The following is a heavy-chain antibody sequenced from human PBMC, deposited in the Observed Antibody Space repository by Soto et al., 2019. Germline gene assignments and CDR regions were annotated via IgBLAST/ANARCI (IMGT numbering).Heavy chain of an antibody. CDR2: IYYSGST. CDR1: GGSISSSSYY. CDR3: AREGKSSYYDFWSGYSIYGMDV. V-gene: IGHV4-39*02. Sequence: SETLSLTCTVSGGSISSSSYYWGWIRQPPGKGLEWIGSIYYSGSTYYNPSLKSRVTISVDTSKNQFSLKLSSVTAADTAVYYCAREGKSSYYDFWSGYSIYGMDVWGHATTVTVS. D-gene: IGHD3-3*01. J-gene: IGHJ6*02.